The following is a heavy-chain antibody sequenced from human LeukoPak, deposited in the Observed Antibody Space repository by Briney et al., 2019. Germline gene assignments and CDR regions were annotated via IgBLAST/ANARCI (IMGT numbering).Heavy chain of an antibody. Sequence: ASVKVSCKASGGTFSSYAISWVRQAPGQGLEWMGIINPSGGSTSYAQKFQGRVTMTRDTSTSTVYMELSSLRSEDTAVYYCARDIVVVPAAMLYYYYGMDVWGQGTTVSVSS. V-gene: IGHV1-46*01. CDR1: GGTFSSYA. CDR2: INPSGGST. D-gene: IGHD2-2*01. J-gene: IGHJ6*02. CDR3: ARDIVVVPAAMLYYYYGMDV.